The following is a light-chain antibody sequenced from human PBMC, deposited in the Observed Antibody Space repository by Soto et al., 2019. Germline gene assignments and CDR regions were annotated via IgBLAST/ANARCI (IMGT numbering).Light chain of an antibody. V-gene: IGLV1-40*01. CDR3: QSYDSSLSGLV. CDR1: SSNIGAGYD. J-gene: IGLJ1*01. Sequence: QSVLTQPPSVSGAPGQRVTISCTRSSSNIGAGYDVHWYQQLPGTAPKLLIYGNSNRPSGVPDRFSGSKSGTSASLAITGLQAEDEADYDCQSYDSSLSGLVFGTGTKVTVL. CDR2: GNS.